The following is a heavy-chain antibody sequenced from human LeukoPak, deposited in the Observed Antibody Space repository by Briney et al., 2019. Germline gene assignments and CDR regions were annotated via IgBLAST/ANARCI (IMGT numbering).Heavy chain of an antibody. CDR3: ARGFRWNWSGFWSGSDYYYYGMDV. V-gene: IGHV4-30-2*01. CDR2: IYHSGST. CDR1: GGSISSGGYS. J-gene: IGHJ6*02. D-gene: IGHD3-3*01. Sequence: SQTLSLTCAVSGGSISSGGYSWSWIRQPPGKGLEWIGYIYHSGSTYYNPSLKSRVTISVDRSKNQFSLKLSSVTAADTAVYYCARGFRWNWSGFWSGSDYYYYGMDVWGQGTTVTVSS.